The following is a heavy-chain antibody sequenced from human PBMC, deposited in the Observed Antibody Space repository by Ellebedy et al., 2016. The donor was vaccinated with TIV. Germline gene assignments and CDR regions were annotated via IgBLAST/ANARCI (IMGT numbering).Heavy chain of an antibody. V-gene: IGHV3-53*01. CDR3: ARSPSVSGTRFFDC. Sequence: PGGSLRLSCAASGFAVSSDYMGWVRQAPGKGLEWVAVIYSGTSTYYAGSVKGRFTISRDNSKNTVYLQMYSLRVDDTAVYYCARSPSVSGTRFFDCWGQGSPVTVSS. CDR2: IYSGTST. CDR1: GFAVSSDY. D-gene: IGHD6-19*01. J-gene: IGHJ4*02.